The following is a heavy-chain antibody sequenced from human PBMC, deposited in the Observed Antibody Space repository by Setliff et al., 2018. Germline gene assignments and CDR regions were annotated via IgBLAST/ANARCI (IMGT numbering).Heavy chain of an antibody. CDR1: GYSISSDYY. CDR2: IYWDDVK. Sequence: LSLTCAVSGYSISSDYYWAWIRQPPGKGLEWIALIYWDDVKRYSPFLKNRLTITQDTSKNQVVLTLTNMDPVDTATYYCAHRGGYGADSLYYFDVWGQGTLVTVSS. J-gene: IGHJ4*02. CDR3: AHRGGYGADSLYYFDV. V-gene: IGHV2-5*02. D-gene: IGHD3-10*01.